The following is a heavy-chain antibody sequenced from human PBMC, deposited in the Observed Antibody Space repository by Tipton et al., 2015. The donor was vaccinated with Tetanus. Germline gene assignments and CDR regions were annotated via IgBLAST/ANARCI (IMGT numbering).Heavy chain of an antibody. D-gene: IGHD2-2*02. CDR1: GGSISSYY. CDR2: IHYSGRT. Sequence: TLSLTCTDSGGSISSYYWSWVRQPPGKGLEWIAYIHYSGRTNYNPSLKSRVTISLATSENQFSLTLSSVTAADTAVYYCARHSAMPAAIVYYAMDVWGQGTTVTVSS. CDR3: ARHSAMPAAIVYYAMDV. V-gene: IGHV4-59*08. J-gene: IGHJ6*02.